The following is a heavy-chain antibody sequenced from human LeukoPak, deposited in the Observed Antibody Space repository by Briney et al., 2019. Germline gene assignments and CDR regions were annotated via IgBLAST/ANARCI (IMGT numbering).Heavy chain of an antibody. Sequence: GGTLRLSCAASGFTFSSYGMSRVRQAPGKGLEWVSSISGSASSTWYADSVKGRVTISRDNAKNSLYLQMNSLRAEDTAVYYCARDFRGSYYMDVWGKGTTVTISS. D-gene: IGHD1-26*01. J-gene: IGHJ6*03. CDR2: ISGSASST. CDR1: GFTFSSYG. V-gene: IGHV3-23*01. CDR3: ARDFRGSYYMDV.